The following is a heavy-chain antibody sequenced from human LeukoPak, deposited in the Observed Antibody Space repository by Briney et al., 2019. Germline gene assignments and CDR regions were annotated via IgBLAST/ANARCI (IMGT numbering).Heavy chain of an antibody. D-gene: IGHD6-19*01. CDR1: GFIFNNYA. CDR3: AKDNRRHYTSGPNPDSLH. J-gene: IGHJ4*02. V-gene: IGHV3-9*01. Sequence: GGSLRLSCAGSGFIFNNYAMHWVRQPPGKGLEWVSGISWNSGSIDYADSVKGRFTISRDNAKNSQYLQMNSLRVEDTAFYYCAKDNRRHYTSGPNPDSLHWGQGALVTVSS. CDR2: ISWNSGSI.